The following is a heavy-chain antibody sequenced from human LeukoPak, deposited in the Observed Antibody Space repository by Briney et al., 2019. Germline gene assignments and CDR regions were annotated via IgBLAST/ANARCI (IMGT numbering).Heavy chain of an antibody. Sequence: GGSLRLSCAASGFTFSTYGMNWVRQAPGKGLEWVAVIWSDGSNKFYADSVKGRFTISRDNSKNTLFLQMNSLRAEDTALYSCARDRGGSKYFDSWGQGTLVTVSS. V-gene: IGHV3-33*08. D-gene: IGHD3-16*01. J-gene: IGHJ4*02. CDR2: IWSDGSNK. CDR3: ARDRGGSKYFDS. CDR1: GFTFSTYG.